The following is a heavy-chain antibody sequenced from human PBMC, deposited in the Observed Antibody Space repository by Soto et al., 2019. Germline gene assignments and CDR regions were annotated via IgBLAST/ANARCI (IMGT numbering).Heavy chain of an antibody. J-gene: IGHJ4*02. CDR1: GGTFSSYA. CDR2: IIPIFGTA. Sequence: ASVKVSCKASGGTFSSYAISGVRQAPGQGLEWMGGIIPIFGTANYAQKFQGRVTITADKSTSTAYMELSSLRSEDTAVYYCASGVAAAGTGFDYWGQGTLVTVSS. CDR3: ASGVAAAGTGFDY. D-gene: IGHD6-13*01. V-gene: IGHV1-69*06.